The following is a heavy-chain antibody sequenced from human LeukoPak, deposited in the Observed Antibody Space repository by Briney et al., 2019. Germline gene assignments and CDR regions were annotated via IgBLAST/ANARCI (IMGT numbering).Heavy chain of an antibody. D-gene: IGHD2-15*01. Sequence: SETLSLTCAVYGGSFSGYYWSWIRQPPGKGLEWIGEINHSGSTNYNPSLKSRVTISVDTSKNQFSLKLSSVTAADTAVYYCARLGSKRNYYYYYYMDVWGKGTTVTVS. CDR2: INHSGST. CDR3: ARLGSKRNYYYYYYMDV. V-gene: IGHV4-34*01. CDR1: GGSFSGYY. J-gene: IGHJ6*03.